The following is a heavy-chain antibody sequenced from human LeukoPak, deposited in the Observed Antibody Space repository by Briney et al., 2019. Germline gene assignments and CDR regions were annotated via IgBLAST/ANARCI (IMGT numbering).Heavy chain of an antibody. V-gene: IGHV3-23*01. CDR1: GFTFSSYA. CDR3: AKGGVGSGKTFDS. CDR2: ISGSGGST. D-gene: IGHD3-10*01. Sequence: GGSLRLSCAASGFTFSSYAMSWVRQAPGKGLEWVSGISGSGGSTYYADSVKGRFTISRDNSKNTLYLQMNSLRAEDTAMYYCAKGGVGSGKTFDSWGQGTLVTV. J-gene: IGHJ4*02.